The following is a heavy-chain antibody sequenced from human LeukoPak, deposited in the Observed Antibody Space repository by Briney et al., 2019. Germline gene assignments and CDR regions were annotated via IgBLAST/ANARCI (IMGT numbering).Heavy chain of an antibody. CDR2: IIPIFGSA. V-gene: IGHV1-69*13. CDR3: ARAYMTATRHFDY. J-gene: IGHJ4*02. D-gene: IGHD2-21*02. Sequence: SVKVSCKASGDTFSSYTISWVRQAPGQGLEWMGGIIPIFGSANYAQKFQGRVTITADESTSTAYMELSSLRSEDTAMYYCARAYMTATRHFDYWGQGTLVTVSS. CDR1: GDTFSSYT.